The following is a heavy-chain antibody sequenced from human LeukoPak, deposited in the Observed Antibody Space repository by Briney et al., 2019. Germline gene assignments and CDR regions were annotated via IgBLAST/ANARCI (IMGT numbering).Heavy chain of an antibody. CDR2: ISSSSSYI. Sequence: GGSLRLSCAASGFTFSSYSMNWVRQAPGKGLEWVSSISSSSSYIYYADSVKGRFTISRDNAKNSLYLQMNSLRAEDTAVYYCARVRRGRATRTPSAPRYYYYGMDVWGQGTTVTVSS. J-gene: IGHJ6*02. V-gene: IGHV3-21*01. D-gene: IGHD3-16*01. CDR1: GFTFSSYS. CDR3: ARVRRGRATRTPSAPRYYYYGMDV.